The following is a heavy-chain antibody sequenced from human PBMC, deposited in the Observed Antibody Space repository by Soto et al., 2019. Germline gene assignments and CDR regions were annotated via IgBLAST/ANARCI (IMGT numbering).Heavy chain of an antibody. CDR2: IYHTGAT. CDR3: ARSSGFYTGRFYY. J-gene: IGHJ4*02. D-gene: IGHD3-3*01. V-gene: IGHV4-59*01. Sequence: SETLSLTCTVFGGSISRYYWSWIRQSPGKGLEWIAYIYHTGATNYNPSLKSRVAISVDMSKNQVSLKLTSVSPADTAVYYCARSSGFYTGRFYYWGQGTLVTVSS. CDR1: GGSISRYY.